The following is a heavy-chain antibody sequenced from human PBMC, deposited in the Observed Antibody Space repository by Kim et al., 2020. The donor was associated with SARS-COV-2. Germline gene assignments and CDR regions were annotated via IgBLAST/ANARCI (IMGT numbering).Heavy chain of an antibody. CDR2: IYYSGST. Sequence: SETLSLTCTVSGGSISSYYWSWIRQPPGKGLEWIGYIYYSGSTNYNPSLKSRVTISVDTSKNQFSLKLSSVTAADTAVYYCARHPFWCSGGSCNGWFDPWGQGTLVTVSS. J-gene: IGHJ5*02. CDR3: ARHPFWCSGGSCNGWFDP. D-gene: IGHD2-15*01. V-gene: IGHV4-59*08. CDR1: GGSISSYY.